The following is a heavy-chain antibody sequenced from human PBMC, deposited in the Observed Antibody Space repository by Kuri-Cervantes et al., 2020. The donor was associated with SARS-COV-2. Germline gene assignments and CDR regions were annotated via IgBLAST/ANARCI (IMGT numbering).Heavy chain of an antibody. V-gene: IGHV3-49*03. J-gene: IGHJ5*02. CDR3: AKPTLATRPRWFHA. CDR2: IRNKGYGATT. Sequence: SCTASGFKYGDYPMSWFRQAPGKGLEWVGFIRNKGYGATTEYGASVKGRFTISRDDSESIAYLQINSLRAEDTAVYHCAKPTLATRPRWFHAWGQGTLVTVSS. CDR1: GFKYGDYP. D-gene: IGHD4-23*01.